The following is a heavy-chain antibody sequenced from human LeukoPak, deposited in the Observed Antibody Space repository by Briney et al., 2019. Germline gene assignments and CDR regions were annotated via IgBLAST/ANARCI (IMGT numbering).Heavy chain of an antibody. CDR2: INSDGSST. J-gene: IGHJ4*02. V-gene: IGHV3-74*01. D-gene: IGHD5-18*01. Sequence: GGSLRLSCVASGFTFSSYWMHWFRQAPGKGLVWVSRINSDGSSTTYADSVKGRFTISRDTAKNTLYLQMNSLRAEDTAVYYCTRGAAMSTDYWGQGTLVTVSS. CDR3: TRGAAMSTDY. CDR1: GFTFSSYW.